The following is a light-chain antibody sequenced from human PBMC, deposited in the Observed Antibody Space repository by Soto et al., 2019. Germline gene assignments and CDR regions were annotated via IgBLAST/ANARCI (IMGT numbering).Light chain of an antibody. J-gene: IGKJ4*01. CDR3: QPYNNWPPFT. V-gene: IGKV3-15*01. CDR2: GAS. Sequence: EIVMTQSPATLSVSPGERATLSCRASQSVSSNLAWYQQKPGQAPRLLIYGASTRATGIPARFSGSGSGTEFTLTISTLQSEAVAVYYCQPYNNWPPFTFGVGTKVEIK. CDR1: QSVSSN.